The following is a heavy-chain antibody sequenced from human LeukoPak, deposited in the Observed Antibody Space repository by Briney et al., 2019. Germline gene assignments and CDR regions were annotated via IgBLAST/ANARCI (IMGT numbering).Heavy chain of an antibody. V-gene: IGHV3-48*01. J-gene: IGHJ4*02. Sequence: PGGSLRLFCAAAGFTFSSYSMSWVRQAPGKGRECVSYISSSSSTIYYADSVKGRFTISRDNAKNSLYLQMNSLRAEDTAVYYCARGDYSGYDFDHWGQGTLVTVSS. D-gene: IGHD5-12*01. CDR2: ISSSSSTI. CDR3: ARGDYSGYDFDH. CDR1: GFTFSSYS.